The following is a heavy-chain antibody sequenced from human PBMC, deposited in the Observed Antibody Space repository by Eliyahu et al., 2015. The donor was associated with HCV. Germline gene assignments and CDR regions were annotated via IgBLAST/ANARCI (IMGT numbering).Heavy chain of an antibody. CDR1: GFPFTPXT. J-gene: IGHJ6*02. CDR3: VRDPPILMPGGGV. CDR2: ISIGSDYI. D-gene: IGHD2-15*01. V-gene: IGHV3-21*02. Sequence: EVQLVESGGGLVXPGGSLRXSCAAXGFPFTPXTMTWVRQAPGKGLEWVSCISIGSDYIYYADSVKGRFTISRDNAKNSVFLQMNSLRAEDSAVYFCVRDPPILMPGGGVWGQGTTVTVSS.